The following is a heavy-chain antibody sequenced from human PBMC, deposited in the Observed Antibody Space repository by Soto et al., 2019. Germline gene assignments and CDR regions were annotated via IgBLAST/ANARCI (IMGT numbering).Heavy chain of an antibody. J-gene: IGHJ5*02. CDR1: GGSISSGGYY. D-gene: IGHD3-10*01. V-gene: IGHV4-31*03. CDR2: IYYSGST. CDR3: ARRLLWFGELSGNWFDP. Sequence: PSETLSLTCTVSGGSISSGGYYWSWIRQHPGKGLEWIGYIYYSGSTYYNPSLKSRVTISVDTSKNQFSLKLSSVTAADTAVYYCARRLLWFGELSGNWFDPWGQGTLVTVSS.